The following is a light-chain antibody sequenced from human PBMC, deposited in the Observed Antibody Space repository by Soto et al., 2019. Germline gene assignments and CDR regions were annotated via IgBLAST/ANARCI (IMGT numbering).Light chain of an antibody. CDR2: AAS. J-gene: IGKJ1*01. Sequence: DIQMNNSPSSLSASIGDRVTISCRASQDITTYLNWYQQKPGKAPKLLIYAASTLQSGVPSRFSGSGSGTVVTLSIKNVQPEDFAFYYCQQSSSILWTFGQGTKVEVK. CDR3: QQSSSILWT. CDR1: QDITTY. V-gene: IGKV1-39*01.